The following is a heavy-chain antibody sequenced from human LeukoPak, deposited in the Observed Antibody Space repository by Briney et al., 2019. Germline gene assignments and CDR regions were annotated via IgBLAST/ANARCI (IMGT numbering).Heavy chain of an antibody. V-gene: IGHV3-30*02. CDR1: GFTLKRYG. J-gene: IGHJ3*02. CDR3: AKDWLDGSNSWACDI. D-gene: IGHD5-24*01. Sequence: GGSLRLSCAASGFTLKRYGMHGVRQAPGKGLEWLAFIRFDGSHEYYADSVKGRFTISRDISKNTLYLQMNSLRDYDTAVFYGAKDWLDGSNSWACDIWGQGTMVTVSS. CDR2: IRFDGSHE.